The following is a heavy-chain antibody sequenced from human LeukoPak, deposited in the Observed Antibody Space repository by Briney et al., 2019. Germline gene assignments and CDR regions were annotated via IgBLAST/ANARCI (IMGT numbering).Heavy chain of an antibody. CDR1: GFTFDDYA. J-gene: IGHJ4*02. CDR3: AKESGAT. V-gene: IGHV3-43*02. CDR2: ISGDGGST. D-gene: IGHD3-10*01. Sequence: GGSLRLSCAASGFTFDDYAMHWVRQAPGKGLEWVSLISGDGGSTYYADSVKGRFTISRDNSKNSLYLQMNSLRTEVTALYHCAKESGATWGQGTLVTVSS.